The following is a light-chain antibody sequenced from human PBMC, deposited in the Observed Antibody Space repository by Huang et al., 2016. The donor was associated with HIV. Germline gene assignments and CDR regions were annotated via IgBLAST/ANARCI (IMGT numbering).Light chain of an antibody. CDR3: MQALQGYT. V-gene: IGKV2-28*01. CDR2: LGS. Sequence: DIVMTQSQLSLPVTPGAPASISCRSSQSLLHSNGYNYLDWYLQKPGHSPQLLIYLGSNRASGVPDRFSGSGSGTDFTLKISRVEAEDVGVYYCMQALQGYTFGQGTKLEIK. J-gene: IGKJ2*01. CDR1: QSLLHSNGYNY.